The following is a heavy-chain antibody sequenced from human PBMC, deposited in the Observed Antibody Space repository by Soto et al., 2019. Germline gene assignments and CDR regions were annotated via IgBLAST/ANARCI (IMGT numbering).Heavy chain of an antibody. Sequence: GESLKISCKGSGYSFTSCWIGWVRQMPGKGLEWMGIIYPGDSDTRYSPSFQGQVTISADKSISTAYLQWSSLKASDTAMYYCAREGYCISTSCYYYYGMDVWGQGTTVTVSS. CDR1: GYSFTSCW. D-gene: IGHD2-2*01. J-gene: IGHJ6*02. V-gene: IGHV5-51*01. CDR2: IYPGDSDT. CDR3: AREGYCISTSCYYYYGMDV.